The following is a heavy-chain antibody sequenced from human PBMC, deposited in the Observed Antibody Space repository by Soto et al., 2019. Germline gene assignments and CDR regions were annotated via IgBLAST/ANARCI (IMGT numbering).Heavy chain of an antibody. D-gene: IGHD4-17*01. CDR1: GFTFSSYG. CDR3: AKDSPHDYGDYGALDY. Sequence: QVQLVESGGGVVQPGRSLRLSCAASGFTFSSYGMHWVRQAPGKGLEWVAVISYDGSNKYYADSVKGRFTISRDNSKNTLYLQMNSLRAEDTAVYYCAKDSPHDYGDYGALDYWGQGTLVTVSS. V-gene: IGHV3-30*18. CDR2: ISYDGSNK. J-gene: IGHJ4*02.